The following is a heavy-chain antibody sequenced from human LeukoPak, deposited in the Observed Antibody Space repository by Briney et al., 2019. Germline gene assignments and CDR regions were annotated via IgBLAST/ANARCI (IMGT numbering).Heavy chain of an antibody. V-gene: IGHV4-59*12. Sequence: PSETLSLTCTVSGGSISSYYWSWIRQPPGKGLEWIGYTYYSGSTNYNPSLKSRVTISVDTSKNQFSLKLSSVTAADTAVYYCAREIRDCSSTSCYSYLDYWGQGTLVTVSS. D-gene: IGHD2-2*01. CDR1: GGSISSYY. J-gene: IGHJ4*02. CDR3: AREIRDCSSTSCYSYLDY. CDR2: TYYSGST.